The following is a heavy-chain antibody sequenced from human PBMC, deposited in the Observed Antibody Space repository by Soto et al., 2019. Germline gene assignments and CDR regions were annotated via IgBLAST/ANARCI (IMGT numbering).Heavy chain of an antibody. CDR1: GFTFSSYE. J-gene: IGHJ4*02. CDR2: ISSSGSTI. D-gene: IGHD4-17*01. Sequence: GSLRLSCAASGFTFSSYEMNWVRQAPGKGLEWVSYISSSGSTIYYANSVKGRFTISRDNAKNSLYLQMNSLRAEDTAVYYCARIHATTVTTWSYYSDYWGQGTLVTVSS. CDR3: ARIHATTVTTWSYYSDY. V-gene: IGHV3-48*03.